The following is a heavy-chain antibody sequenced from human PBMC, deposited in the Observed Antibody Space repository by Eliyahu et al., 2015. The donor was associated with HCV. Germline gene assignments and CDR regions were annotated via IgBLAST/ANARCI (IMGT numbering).Heavy chain of an antibody. J-gene: IGHJ3*02. CDR1: GGSFRGYY. CDR2: INHTGST. Sequence: QDQLQQWGAGLLRPSETLSLTCAVYGGSFRGYYWNWIRQSPGKGLEWIGEINHTGSTKYNPSLKSRVSLSADSSKSQFSLTLTSMTSADTAVYYCARASVVLWFGRDDAFDIWGQGTMVTVSS. D-gene: IGHD3-10*01. CDR3: ARASVVLWFGRDDAFDI. V-gene: IGHV4-34*01.